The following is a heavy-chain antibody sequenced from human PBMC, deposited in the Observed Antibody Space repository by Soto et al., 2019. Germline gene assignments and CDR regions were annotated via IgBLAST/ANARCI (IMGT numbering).Heavy chain of an antibody. CDR2: IYHSGST. V-gene: IGHV4-4*02. CDR1: GVSISSSNW. CDR3: GRVPFPRTYSSSGDKPDY. J-gene: IGHJ4*02. Sequence: QVQLQESGPGLVKPSGTLSLTCAVSGVSISSSNWWSWVRQPPGKGLQWIGEIYHSGSTNYNPSLTSRVTISVDKSKNQSSLKLSSVTAADTALYYCGRVPFPRTYSSSGDKPDYWGQGTLVTVSS. D-gene: IGHD6-13*01.